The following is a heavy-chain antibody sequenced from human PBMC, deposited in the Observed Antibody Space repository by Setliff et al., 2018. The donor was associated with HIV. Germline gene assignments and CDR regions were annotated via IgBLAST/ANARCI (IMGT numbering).Heavy chain of an antibody. J-gene: IGHJ6*01. CDR3: ARDRGDLSLAYYLHYGMDV. CDR2: INPSGEST. V-gene: IGHV1-46*01. Sequence: ASVKVSCKASGYTLSNYYMHWVRQAPGQGLEWMGIINPSGESTTYAQRFQGRVTMTTDRSTSTVYMELSSLRSEDTAVYYCARDRGDLSLAYYLHYGMDVWG. D-gene: IGHD3-10*01. CDR1: GYTLSNYY.